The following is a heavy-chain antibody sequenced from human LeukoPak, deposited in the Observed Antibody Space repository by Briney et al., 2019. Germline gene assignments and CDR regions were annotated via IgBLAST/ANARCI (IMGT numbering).Heavy chain of an antibody. CDR1: GYTFTSFD. CDR2: MNPHSGDT. CDR3: ARVQGLRFFDY. J-gene: IGHJ4*02. D-gene: IGHD3-22*01. Sequence: ASVKVSCKASGYTFTSFDFTWVRQAPGQGLEWMGWMNPHSGDTVYAQKFQGRVTMTSNASISTAYMELSSLKFEDTAMYYCARVQGLRFFDYWGQGTLVTVSS. V-gene: IGHV1-8*01.